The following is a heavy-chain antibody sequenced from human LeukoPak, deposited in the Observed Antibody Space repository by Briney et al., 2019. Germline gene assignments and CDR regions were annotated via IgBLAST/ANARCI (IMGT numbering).Heavy chain of an antibody. Sequence: ASVKVSCKASGYTFTTYGISWVRQAPGQGLEWMGWISVYSGNTKYAQKLQGRVTMTTDTSTSTAYMELRSLRSDDTAVYYCARADSLLNYGSGRPFDYWGQGTLVTVSS. V-gene: IGHV1-18*01. CDR3: ARADSLLNYGSGRPFDY. CDR2: ISVYSGNT. D-gene: IGHD3-10*01. J-gene: IGHJ4*02. CDR1: GYTFTTYG.